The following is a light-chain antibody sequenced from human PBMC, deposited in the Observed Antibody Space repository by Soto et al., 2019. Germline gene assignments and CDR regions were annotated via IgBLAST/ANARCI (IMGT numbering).Light chain of an antibody. CDR3: QSYDSSLSGWV. V-gene: IGLV1-40*01. Sequence: QSVLTQPPSVSGAPGQRVTISCTGSSSNIGAGYDVKWYQQLPGTAPKLLIYGNSNRPSGVPDRFSGSKSGPSASLAITGLQAEDEADYYCQSYDSSLSGWVFGGGTKVTVL. CDR1: SSNIGAGYD. CDR2: GNS. J-gene: IGLJ3*02.